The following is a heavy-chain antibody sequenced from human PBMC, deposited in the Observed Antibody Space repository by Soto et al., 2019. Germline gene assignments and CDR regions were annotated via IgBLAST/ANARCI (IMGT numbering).Heavy chain of an antibody. CDR2: INHSGST. V-gene: IGHV4-34*01. D-gene: IGHD1-26*01. CDR3: ARVKRGAWAY. Sequence: SLRKGLEWIGEINHSGSTNYNPSLKSRVTISVDTSKNQFSLKLSSVTAADTAVYYCARVKRGAWAYWGQGTLVTVS. J-gene: IGHJ4*02.